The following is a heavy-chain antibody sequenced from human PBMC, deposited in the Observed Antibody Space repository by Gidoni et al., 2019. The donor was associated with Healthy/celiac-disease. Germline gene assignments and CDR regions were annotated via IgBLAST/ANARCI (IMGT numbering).Heavy chain of an antibody. V-gene: IGHV3-21*01. D-gene: IGHD3-16*01. CDR1: GFPFSSYS. CDR3: ARDSDYVWGSLFDY. J-gene: IGHJ4*02. CDR2: ISSSSSYI. Sequence: EVQLVESGGGLVKPGGSLRLSCAASGFPFSSYSMNWVRQAPGKGLEWVSSISSSSSYIYYEDSVKGRFTISRDNAKNSLYLQMNSLRAEDTAVYYCARDSDYVWGSLFDYWGQGTLVTVSS.